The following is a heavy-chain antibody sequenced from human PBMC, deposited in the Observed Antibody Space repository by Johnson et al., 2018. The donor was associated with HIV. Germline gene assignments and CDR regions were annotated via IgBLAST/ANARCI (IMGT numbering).Heavy chain of an antibody. CDR2: ISHDGTNK. J-gene: IGHJ3*02. Sequence: QVQLVESGGGVVQPGRSLRLSCAASGFTFNSYGMHWVRQAPGEGLEWVAVISHDGTNKYYADAVKARFTIFRDNSKSTLYMNRLRTGDTAVYYCARDRAPISGTRWNAFDIWGQGAMVTVSS. CDR1: GFTFNSYG. V-gene: IGHV3-30*03. CDR3: ARDRAPISGTRWNAFDI. D-gene: IGHD1-7*01.